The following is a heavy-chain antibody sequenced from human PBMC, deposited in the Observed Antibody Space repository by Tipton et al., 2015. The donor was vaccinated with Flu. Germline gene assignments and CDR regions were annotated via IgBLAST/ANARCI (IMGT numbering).Heavy chain of an antibody. CDR1: GGSISSYY. J-gene: IGHJ4*02. Sequence: TLSLTCTVSGGSISSYYWSWIRQPPGKGLEWIGEINHSGSTNYNPSLKSRVTILVDTSKNQFSLKLSSVTAADTAVYYCARGGGDSSGYYIDYWGQGTLVTVSS. CDR2: INHSGST. CDR3: ARGGGDSSGYYIDY. V-gene: IGHV4-34*01. D-gene: IGHD3-22*01.